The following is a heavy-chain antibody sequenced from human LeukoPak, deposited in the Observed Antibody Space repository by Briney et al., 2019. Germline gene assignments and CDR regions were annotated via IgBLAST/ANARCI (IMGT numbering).Heavy chain of an antibody. J-gene: IGHJ5*02. CDR3: ARDDYGDYSIWFDP. CDR2: INWNGGST. D-gene: IGHD4-17*01. V-gene: IGHV3-20*04. CDR1: GFTFDDYG. Sequence: GGSLRLSCAASGFTFDDYGMSWVRQAPGKGLEWVSGINWNGGSTGYADSVKGRFTISGDNAKNSLYLQMNSLRAEDTALYYCARDDYGDYSIWFDPWGQGTLVTVSS.